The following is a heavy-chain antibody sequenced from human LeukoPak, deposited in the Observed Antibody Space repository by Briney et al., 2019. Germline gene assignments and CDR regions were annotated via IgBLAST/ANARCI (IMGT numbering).Heavy chain of an antibody. V-gene: IGHV3-21*01. CDR3: ASLGGSGWSVGGYYYGMDV. CDR2: ISSSSSYI. CDR1: GFTFSSYS. D-gene: IGHD6-19*01. J-gene: IGHJ6*02. Sequence: GRSLRLSCAASGFTFSSYSMNWVRQAPGKGLEWVLSISSSSSYIYYADSVKGRFTISRDNAKNSLYLQMNSLRAEDTAVYYCASLGGSGWSVGGYYYGMDVWGQGTTVTVSS.